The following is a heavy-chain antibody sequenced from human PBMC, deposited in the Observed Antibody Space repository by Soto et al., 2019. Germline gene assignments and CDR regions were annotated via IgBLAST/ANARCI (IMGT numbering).Heavy chain of an antibody. CDR2: ISSSSSTI. CDR1: GFTFSSYS. Sequence: EVQLVESGGGLVQPGGSLRLSCAASGFTFSSYSMNWVRQAPGKGLEWVSYISSSSSTIYYADSVKGRFTISRDNAKNSLYLQMNSLRDEDTAVYYCARDITNREYYYYMDVWGKGTTVTVSS. D-gene: IGHD3-10*01. CDR3: ARDITNREYYYYMDV. J-gene: IGHJ6*03. V-gene: IGHV3-48*02.